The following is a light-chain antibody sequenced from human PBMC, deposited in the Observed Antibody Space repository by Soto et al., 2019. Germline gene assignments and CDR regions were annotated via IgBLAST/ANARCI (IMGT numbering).Light chain of an antibody. Sequence: QSVLTQPPSASGSPGQSVTISCTGTSSDVGGYKYVSWYQQHPGKAPKLMIYEVSKRPSGVPDRFSGSKSGKTASLTVSGLQAEDEADYYCSSYTSSNTLNVLFGGGTKLTVL. CDR2: EVS. J-gene: IGLJ3*02. CDR1: SSDVGGYKY. CDR3: SSYTSSNTLNVL. V-gene: IGLV2-8*01.